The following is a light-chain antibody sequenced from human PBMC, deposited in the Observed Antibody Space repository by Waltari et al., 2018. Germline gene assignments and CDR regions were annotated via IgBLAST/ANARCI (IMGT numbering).Light chain of an antibody. CDR1: DIRSKP. V-gene: IGLV3-21*03. Sequence: SYVLTQPPLVSVAPGKTARISCAGQDIRSKPVHWYQPKPGQAPVPGIDEDPRRPPGARRWPGRARARDDEDEPGRAAGTPGRDAGPHTATLTIVRVEAGEEADYYCQVWDSSGDHPVFGGGTRLTV. CDR2: EDP. J-gene: IGLJ2*01. CDR3: QVWDSSGDHPV.